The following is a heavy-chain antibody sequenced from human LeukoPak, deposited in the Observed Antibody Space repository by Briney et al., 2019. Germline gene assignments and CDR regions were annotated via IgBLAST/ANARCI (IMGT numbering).Heavy chain of an antibody. Sequence: SVKVSCKTSGATFSDYALNWVRQAPGQGLEWMGVFILILSTANSTQKFHDRLTITADISTNTAYMELSSLRSEDTAVYFCAAIPVFGVVLHQEPVWGKGTTVTVSS. CDR2: FILILSTA. D-gene: IGHD3-3*01. V-gene: IGHV1-69*10. J-gene: IGHJ6*04. CDR3: AAIPVFGVVLHQEPV. CDR1: GATFSDYA.